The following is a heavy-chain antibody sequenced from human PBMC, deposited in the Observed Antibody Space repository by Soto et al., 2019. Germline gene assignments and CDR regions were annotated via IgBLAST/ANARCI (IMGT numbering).Heavy chain of an antibody. D-gene: IGHD4-17*01. CDR3: ANHGDYYYYGMDV. CDR1: GGTFSSYA. Sequence: SVKVSCKASGGTFSSYAISWVRQAPGQGLEWMGGIIPIFGTANYAQKFQGRVTITADESTSTAYMELSSLRSEDTAVYYCANHGDYYYYGMDVWGQGTTVRVSS. V-gene: IGHV1-69*13. CDR2: IIPIFGTA. J-gene: IGHJ6*02.